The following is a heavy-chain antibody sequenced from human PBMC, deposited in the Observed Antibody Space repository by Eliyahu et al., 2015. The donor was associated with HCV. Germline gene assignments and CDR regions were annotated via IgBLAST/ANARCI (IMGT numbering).Heavy chain of an antibody. CDR2: IIPVLDKT. CDR3: ARDGARLRVSTNPDDALDV. J-gene: IGHJ3*01. D-gene: IGHD4/OR15-4a*01. V-gene: IGHV1-69*01. Sequence: QLEQSGTGVKKPGSSVXVSCKASGGIFXXFAFSWVRQAPAPGQGLEWVGGIIPVLDKTKHSERFRGRITLSADESTNTVYMELRNLKIEDSGVYYCARDGARLRVSTNPDDALDVWGQGTTVIVSS. CDR1: GGIFXXFA.